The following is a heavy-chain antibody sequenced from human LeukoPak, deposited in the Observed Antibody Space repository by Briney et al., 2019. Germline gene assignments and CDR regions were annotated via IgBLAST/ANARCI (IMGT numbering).Heavy chain of an antibody. J-gene: IGHJ4*02. CDR2: MWYDGSNK. Sequence: PGGSLRLSCAASGFTFSSYGMHWVRQAPGKGLEWVAVMWYDGSNKYYADSVKGRFTISRDNSKNTLYLQMNSLRAEDTAVYYCARDELEVAEFSLFDYWGQGTLVTVSS. V-gene: IGHV3-33*01. D-gene: IGHD6-19*01. CDR1: GFTFSSYG. CDR3: ARDELEVAEFSLFDY.